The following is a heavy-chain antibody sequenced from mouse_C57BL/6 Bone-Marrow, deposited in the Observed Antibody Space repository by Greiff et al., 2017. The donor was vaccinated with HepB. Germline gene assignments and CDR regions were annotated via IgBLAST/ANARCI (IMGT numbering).Heavy chain of an antibody. D-gene: IGHD2-1*01. CDR1: GFTFRSYA. CDR2: LSDGGSYT. CDR3: ARDFLPFDY. Sequence: EVKVVESGGGLVKPGGSLKLSCAASGFTFRSYAMSWVRQTPEKRLEWVATLSDGGSYTYYPDNVKGRFTISRDNAKNNLYLQMSHLKSEDTAMYYCARDFLPFDYWGQGTTLTVSS. V-gene: IGHV5-4*01. J-gene: IGHJ2*01.